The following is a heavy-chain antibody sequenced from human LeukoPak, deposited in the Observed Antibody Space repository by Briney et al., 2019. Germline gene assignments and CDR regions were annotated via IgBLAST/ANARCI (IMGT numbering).Heavy chain of an antibody. CDR2: IYPGDSDT. Sequence: GESLKISCEGSGYTFTSYWIAWVRQMPGKGLEWMGIIYPGDSDTRYSPSFQGQVTISADKSISTAYLQRSSLTASDTAMYYCALSLRASGSYIDYWGQGTLVTVSS. D-gene: IGHD3-10*01. CDR3: ALSLRASGSYIDY. CDR1: GYTFTSYW. V-gene: IGHV5-51*01. J-gene: IGHJ4*02.